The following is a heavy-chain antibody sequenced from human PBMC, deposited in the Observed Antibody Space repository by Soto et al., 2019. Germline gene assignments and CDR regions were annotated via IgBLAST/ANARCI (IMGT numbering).Heavy chain of an antibody. V-gene: IGHV3-48*01. CDR1: GFTFSSYS. CDR3: ARVVDSGYDWCDY. J-gene: IGHJ4*02. D-gene: IGHD5-12*01. Sequence: PGGSLRLSCAASGFTFSSYSMNWVRQAPGKGLEWVSYISSSSSTIYYADSVKGRFTISRDNAKNSLYLQMNSLRAEDTAVYYCARVVDSGYDWCDYWGQGTLVTVSS. CDR2: ISSSSSTI.